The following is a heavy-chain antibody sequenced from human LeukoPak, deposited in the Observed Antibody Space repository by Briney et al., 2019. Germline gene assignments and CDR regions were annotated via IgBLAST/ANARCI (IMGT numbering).Heavy chain of an antibody. V-gene: IGHV3-30-3*01. Sequence: PGGSLRLSCAASGFTFSSYAMHWVRQAPGKGLEWVAVISYDGSNKYYADSVKGRFTISRDNSKNTLYLQMNSLRAEDTAVYYCARGAYYYYYMDVWGKGTTVTVSS. CDR3: ARGAYYYYYMDV. J-gene: IGHJ6*03. CDR2: ISYDGSNK. CDR1: GFTFSSYA.